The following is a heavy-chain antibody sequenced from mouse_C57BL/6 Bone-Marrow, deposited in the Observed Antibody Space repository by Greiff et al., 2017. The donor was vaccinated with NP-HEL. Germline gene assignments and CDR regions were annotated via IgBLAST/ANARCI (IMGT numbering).Heavy chain of an antibody. CDR2: ISYDGSN. J-gene: IGHJ3*01. CDR3: AREAYDGYYPWFAY. D-gene: IGHD2-3*01. Sequence: DVQLQESGPGLVKPSQSLSLTCSVTGYSITSGYYWNWIRQFPGNKLEWMGYISYDGSNNYNPSLKNRISITRDTSKNQFFLKLYSVTTEDTATYYCAREAYDGYYPWFAYWGQGTLVTVSA. V-gene: IGHV3-6*01. CDR1: GYSITSGYY.